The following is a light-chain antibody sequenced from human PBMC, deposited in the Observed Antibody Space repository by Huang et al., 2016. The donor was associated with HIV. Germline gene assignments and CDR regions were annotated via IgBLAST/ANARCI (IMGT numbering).Light chain of an antibody. CDR2: DAS. CDR3: QQYDNLPGYRFT. J-gene: IGKJ3*01. CDR1: QDISNY. Sequence: DIQMTQSPSSLSASVGDRVTITCQASQDISNYLNWYQQKPGKDPKLLIYDASNLEAGVPSRFSGSGSGTEFTFTISSLQPEDIATYYCQQYDNLPGYRFTFGPGTKVDIK. V-gene: IGKV1-33*01.